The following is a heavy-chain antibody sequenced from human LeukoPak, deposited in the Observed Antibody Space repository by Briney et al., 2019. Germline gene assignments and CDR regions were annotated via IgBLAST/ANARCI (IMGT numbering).Heavy chain of an antibody. V-gene: IGHV3-33*01. Sequence: PGRSLRLSCAASGFTFSSYGMHWVRQAPGKGLEWVAVIWYDGSNKYYADSVKGRFTISRDNPKNTLYLQMDSLRAEDTAVYYCARDRAGYFDYWGQGTLVTVSS. D-gene: IGHD6-19*01. CDR2: IWYDGSNK. CDR1: GFTFSSYG. CDR3: ARDRAGYFDY. J-gene: IGHJ4*02.